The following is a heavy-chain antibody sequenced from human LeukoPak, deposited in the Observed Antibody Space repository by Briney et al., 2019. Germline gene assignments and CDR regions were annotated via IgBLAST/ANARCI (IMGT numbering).Heavy chain of an antibody. V-gene: IGHV3-30-3*01. Sequence: GGSLRLSCAASGFTFSSYAMHWVRHAPGKGLEWVAVISYDGSNKYYADSVKGRFTISRDNSKNTLYLQMNSLGAEDTAVYYCARGRKEYYFDYWGQGTLVTVSS. CDR1: GFTFSSYA. D-gene: IGHD1-14*01. J-gene: IGHJ4*02. CDR3: ARGRKEYYFDY. CDR2: ISYDGSNK.